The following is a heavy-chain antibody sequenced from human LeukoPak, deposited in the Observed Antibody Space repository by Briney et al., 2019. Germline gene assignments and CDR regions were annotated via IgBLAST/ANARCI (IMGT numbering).Heavy chain of an antibody. D-gene: IGHD4-23*01. CDR1: GFTFSSYG. CDR2: IRYDGSNK. V-gene: IGHV3-30*02. CDR3: AKDLGNTRPLDY. Sequence: GSLRLSCAASGFTFSSYGMHWVRQAPGKGLEWVAFIRYDGSNKYYADSVKGRFTISRDNSKNTLYLQMNSLRAEDTAVYYCAKDLGNTRPLDYWGQGTLVTVSS. J-gene: IGHJ4*02.